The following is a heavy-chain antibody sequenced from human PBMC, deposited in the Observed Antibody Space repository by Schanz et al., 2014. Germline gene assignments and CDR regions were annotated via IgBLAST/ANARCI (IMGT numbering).Heavy chain of an antibody. CDR3: ARPLGPNYYYYGLDV. CDR2: INSDGSTT. J-gene: IGHJ6*02. CDR1: GFTFSSYW. V-gene: IGHV3-74*01. Sequence: EVQLVESGGGLVQPGGSLRLSCAASGFTFSSYWMHWVRQAPGKGLVWVSRINSDGSTTIYVDSVKGRFTISRDNAKNTLYLQMNSLRAEDTAVYYCARPLGPNYYYYGLDVWGQGTTVTVSS.